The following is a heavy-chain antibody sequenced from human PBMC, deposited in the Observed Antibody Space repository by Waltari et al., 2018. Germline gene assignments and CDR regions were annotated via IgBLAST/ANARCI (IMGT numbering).Heavy chain of an antibody. CDR3: ARGRGLVC. J-gene: IGHJ4*02. D-gene: IGHD2-15*01. V-gene: IGHV3-7*01. CDR1: GFTFSGDW. Sequence: EVQLVDSGGGLVQPGGSLRLSCAASGFTFSGDWMTWVRQAPGKGVEWVAKIMYDGSEKYYVDSVKGRFTISRDNAKNSLYLQMNSLRAEDTAVFYCARGRGLVCWGQGTLVTVSS. CDR2: IMYDGSEK.